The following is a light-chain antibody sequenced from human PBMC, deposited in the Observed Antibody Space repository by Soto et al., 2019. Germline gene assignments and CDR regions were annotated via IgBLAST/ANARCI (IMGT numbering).Light chain of an antibody. CDR2: RNN. J-gene: IGLJ1*01. V-gene: IGLV1-47*01. CDR1: TSNIGSNY. CDR3: ATWDDSLNGFYV. Sequence: QSVLTQPPSASGTPGQGVTISFSGSTSNIGSNYVYWYQQLPGTAPKLLIYRNNQRPSRVPDRFSGSKSGTSASLAISGLRSDDEADYFCATWDDSLNGFYVFGTGTKVTVL.